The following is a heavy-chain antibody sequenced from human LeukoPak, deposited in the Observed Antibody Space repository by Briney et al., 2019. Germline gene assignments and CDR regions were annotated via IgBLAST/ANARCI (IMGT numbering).Heavy chain of an antibody. CDR2: IYYSGST. D-gene: IGHD3-10*01. Sequence: PSETLSLTCTVSGGSISSYYWSWIRQPPGKGLEWIGYIYYSGSTNYNPSLKSRVTISVDTSKNQFSLKLSSVTAADTAVYYCARNAYGPSDYWGQGTLVTVSS. V-gene: IGHV4-59*01. J-gene: IGHJ4*02. CDR3: ARNAYGPSDY. CDR1: GGSISSYY.